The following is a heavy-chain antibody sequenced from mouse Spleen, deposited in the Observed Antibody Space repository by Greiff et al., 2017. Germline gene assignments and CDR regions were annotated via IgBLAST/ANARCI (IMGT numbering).Heavy chain of an antibody. CDR1: GYAFSSSW. Sequence: VQLVESGPELVKPGASVKISCKASGYAFSSSWMNWVKQRPGKGLEWIGRIYPGDGDTNYNGKFKGKATLTADKSSSTAYMQLSSLTSEDSAVYFCARTEELVDLDYWGQGTTLTVSS. CDR2: IYPGDGDT. J-gene: IGHJ2*01. D-gene: IGHD4-1*01. CDR3: ARTEELVDLDY. V-gene: IGHV1-82*01.